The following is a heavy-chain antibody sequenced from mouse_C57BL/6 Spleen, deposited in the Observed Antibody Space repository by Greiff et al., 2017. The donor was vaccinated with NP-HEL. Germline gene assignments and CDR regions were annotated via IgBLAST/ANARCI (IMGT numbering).Heavy chain of an antibody. Sequence: QVQLQQSGAELVRPGTSVKVSCKASGYAFTNYLIEWVKQRPGQGLEWIGVINPGSGGTNYNEKFKGKATLTADKSSSTAYMQLSSLTSEDSAVYFCAREREHIYYGNYAYAMDYWGQGTSVTVSS. J-gene: IGHJ4*01. CDR1: GYAFTNYL. CDR3: AREREHIYYGNYAYAMDY. CDR2: INPGSGGT. V-gene: IGHV1-54*01. D-gene: IGHD2-1*01.